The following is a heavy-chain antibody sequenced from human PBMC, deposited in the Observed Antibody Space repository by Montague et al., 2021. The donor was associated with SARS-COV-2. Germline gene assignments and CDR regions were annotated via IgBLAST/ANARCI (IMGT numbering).Heavy chain of an antibody. D-gene: IGHD5-18*01. Sequence: SETLSLTCTVSGGSISSYYWSWIRQPPGTGLEWIGYIYYSGSTNYNPSLTSQVTISVDTSTNQFSLKLSSVTAADTAVYYCARLGRGYSYAQYAFDIWGQGTMVTVSS. J-gene: IGHJ3*02. CDR2: IYYSGST. V-gene: IGHV4-59*08. CDR3: ARLGRGYSYAQYAFDI. CDR1: GGSISSYY.